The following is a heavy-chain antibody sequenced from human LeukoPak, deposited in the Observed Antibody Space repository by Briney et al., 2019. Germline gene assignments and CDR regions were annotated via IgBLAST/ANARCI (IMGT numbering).Heavy chain of an antibody. V-gene: IGHV1-8*01. J-gene: IGHJ3*02. CDR1: GYTFTSYD. Sequence: ASVKVSCKASGYTFTSYDINWVRQATGQGLEWMGWMNPNSGNTGYAQKFQGRVTMTEDTSTDTAYMELSSLRSEDTAVYYCAVNGWYGNAFDIWGQGTMVTVSS. CDR3: AVNGWYGNAFDI. CDR2: MNPNSGNT. D-gene: IGHD6-19*01.